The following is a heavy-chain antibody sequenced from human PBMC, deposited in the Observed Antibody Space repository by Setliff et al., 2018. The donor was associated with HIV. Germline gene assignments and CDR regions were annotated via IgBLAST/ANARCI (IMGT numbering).Heavy chain of an antibody. J-gene: IGHJ4*02. CDR2: FHHSGSA. D-gene: IGHD1-1*01. CDR1: GYSISTAYY. V-gene: IGHV4-38-2*01. CDR3: ARGTLNYLDY. Sequence: SETLSLTCAVSGYSISTAYYWAWIRQSPGKGLEWIGGFHHSGSAHYNPSLKSRVTISGQTSKNQFSLTLTSVTAADTAIYYCARGTLNYLDYWGQGALVTVSS.